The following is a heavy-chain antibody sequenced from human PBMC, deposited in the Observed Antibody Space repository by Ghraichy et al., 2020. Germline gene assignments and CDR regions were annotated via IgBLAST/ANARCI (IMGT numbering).Heavy chain of an antibody. CDR2: IYYSGST. CDR3: ARGDGARNYYYYYGMDV. D-gene: IGHD3-10*01. CDR1: GGSISSSSYY. V-gene: IGHV4-39*01. J-gene: IGHJ6*02. Sequence: SETLSLTCTVSGGSISSSSYYWGWIRQPPGKGLEWIGSIYYSGSTYYNPSLKSRVTISVDTSKNQFSLKLSSVTAADTAVYYCARGDGARNYYYYYGMDVWGQGTTVTVSS.